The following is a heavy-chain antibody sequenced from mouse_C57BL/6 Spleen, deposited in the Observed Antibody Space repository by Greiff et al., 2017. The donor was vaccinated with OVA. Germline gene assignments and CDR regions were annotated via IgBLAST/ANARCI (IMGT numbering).Heavy chain of an antibody. V-gene: IGHV1-82*01. CDR1: GYAFSSSW. D-gene: IGHD4-1*01. J-gene: IGHJ4*01. Sequence: QVQLQQSGPELVKPGASVKISCKASGYAFSSSWMNWVKQRPGKGLEWIGRIYPGDGDTNYTGNFKGKATLTADKTSSTDYMQRSSLTSEDSAVYFGARSNWDDYYAMDYWGQGTSVTVSS. CDR3: ARSNWDDYYAMDY. CDR2: IYPGDGDT.